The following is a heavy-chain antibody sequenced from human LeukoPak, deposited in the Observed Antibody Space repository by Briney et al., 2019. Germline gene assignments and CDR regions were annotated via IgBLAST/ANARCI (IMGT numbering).Heavy chain of an antibody. Sequence: PGGSLRLSCAASGFTFSDYYMTWIRQAPGQGPEWISYISSSGGTIFYADSVKGRFTISRDNAKNSVYLQMNSLRAEDTAVYYCATGPSGYFFNYWGRGTLVTVSS. CDR1: GFTFSDYY. CDR2: ISSSGGTI. V-gene: IGHV3-11*04. J-gene: IGHJ4*02. CDR3: ATGPSGYFFNY. D-gene: IGHD2-8*02.